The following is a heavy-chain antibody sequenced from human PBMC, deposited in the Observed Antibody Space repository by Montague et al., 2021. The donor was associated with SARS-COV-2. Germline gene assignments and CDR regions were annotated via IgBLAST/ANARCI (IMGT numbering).Heavy chain of an antibody. Sequence: TLSLTCAVSGGSVSSGGYSWFWIREPPGKGLEWIGHIHHSGNTYYNPSLKSRATISGDRPKNQFSLRVISVSAADTAVYSCASYRDYGDDYWGQGILVTVSS. J-gene: IGHJ4*02. CDR1: GGSVSSGGYS. V-gene: IGHV4-30-2*01. CDR3: ASYRDYGDDY. CDR2: IHHSGNT. D-gene: IGHD4-17*01.